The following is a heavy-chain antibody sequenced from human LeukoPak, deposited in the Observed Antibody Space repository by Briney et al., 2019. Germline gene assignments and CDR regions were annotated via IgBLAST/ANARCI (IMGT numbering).Heavy chain of an antibody. Sequence: ASVKVSCKASGYTFTSYDINWVRQATGQGLEWMGWMNPNSGNTGYAQKFQGGVTMTRNTSISTAYMELSSLRSEDTAVYYCARPGRTGDAFDIWGQGTMVTVSS. J-gene: IGHJ3*02. D-gene: IGHD1-14*01. CDR1: GYTFTSYD. CDR3: ARPGRTGDAFDI. CDR2: MNPNSGNT. V-gene: IGHV1-8*01.